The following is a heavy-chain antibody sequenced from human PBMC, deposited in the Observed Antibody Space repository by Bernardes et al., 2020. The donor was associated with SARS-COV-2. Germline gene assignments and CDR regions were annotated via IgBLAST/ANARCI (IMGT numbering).Heavy chain of an antibody. Sequence: SETLSRTCTVSGASIGTGGYCWTWIRQHPGKGLEWIGYFCLSGSTYYNPSLQSRVTISGDTSKNQFSLKLGSVTAADTAVYYCARASLPDYGGHYFDYWGQGTLVTISS. CDR2: FCLSGST. V-gene: IGHV4-31*03. J-gene: IGHJ4*02. CDR3: ARASLPDYGGHYFDY. D-gene: IGHD4-17*01. CDR1: GASIGTGGYC.